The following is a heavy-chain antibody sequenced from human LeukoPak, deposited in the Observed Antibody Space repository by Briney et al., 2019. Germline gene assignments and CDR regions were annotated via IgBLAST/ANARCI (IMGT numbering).Heavy chain of an antibody. Sequence: SETLSLTCTVSGGSISSGDYYWSWIRQPPGKGLEWIGYIYYSGSTYYNPSLKSRVTISVDTSKNQFSLKLSSVTAADTAVYYCARDRRDYGDYNYYYYGMDVWGQGTTVTVSS. V-gene: IGHV4-30-4*02. J-gene: IGHJ6*02. CDR1: GGSISSGDYY. CDR2: IYYSGST. CDR3: ARDRRDYGDYNYYYYGMDV. D-gene: IGHD4-17*01.